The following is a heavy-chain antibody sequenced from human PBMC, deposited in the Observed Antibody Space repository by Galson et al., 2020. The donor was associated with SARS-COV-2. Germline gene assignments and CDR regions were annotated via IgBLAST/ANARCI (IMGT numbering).Heavy chain of an antibody. CDR1: GFTFSSYD. D-gene: IGHD6-19*01. CDR3: ARVEYSSGWYGGFWYFDL. J-gene: IGHJ2*01. V-gene: IGHV3-13*01. Sequence: GGSLRLSCAASGFTFSSYDMHWVRQATGKGLEWVSAIGTAGDTYYPGSVKGRFTISRENAKNSLYLQMNSLRAGDTAVYYCARVEYSSGWYGGFWYFDLWGRGTLVTVSS. CDR2: IGTAGDT.